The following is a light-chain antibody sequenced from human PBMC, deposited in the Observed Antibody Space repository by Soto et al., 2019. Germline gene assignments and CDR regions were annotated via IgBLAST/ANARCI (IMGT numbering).Light chain of an antibody. CDR1: QSITNS. J-gene: IGKJ2*01. CDR3: QQRSNWPSAT. CDR2: DAS. Sequence: ESVLTQSPATLSLSPGDRATLSCRASQSITNSLAWYRHQPGQPPRLLIYDASKRATGIQARFIGSGSGTHFTLTISSLEPEDFGLYYCQQRSNWPSATFGQGTKVDI. V-gene: IGKV3-11*01.